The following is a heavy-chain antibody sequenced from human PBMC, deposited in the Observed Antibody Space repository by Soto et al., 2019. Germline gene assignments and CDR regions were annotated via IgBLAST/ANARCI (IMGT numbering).Heavy chain of an antibody. V-gene: IGHV3-11*03. D-gene: IGHD3-10*01. CDR2: ISSSSSYT. CDR1: GFAFSAYY. Sequence: GGSLRLSCATSGFAFSAYYMCGIRQAPGKGLEWVSYISSSSSYTNYADSVKGRFTISTANAKHSLYLQMNSLRADDTAVYYCARSRFLWFGELSGNRRAPWGQGA. CDR3: ARSRFLWFGELSGNRRAP. J-gene: IGHJ5*02.